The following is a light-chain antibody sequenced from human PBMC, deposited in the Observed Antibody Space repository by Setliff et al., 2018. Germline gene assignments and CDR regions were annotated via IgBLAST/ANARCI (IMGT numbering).Light chain of an antibody. J-gene: IGLJ1*01. CDR1: SSDIGAGFR. V-gene: IGLV1-40*01. Sequence: LTQPPSGSGAPGQRVTISGTGSSSDIGAGFRVHWYQQLPGTAPKLLIYGNSNLPSGVPDRFSGSKSGTSASLAITGLQAEDEADYYCQSYGGSLSGSVFGTGTKVTVL. CDR2: GNS. CDR3: QSYGGSLSGSV.